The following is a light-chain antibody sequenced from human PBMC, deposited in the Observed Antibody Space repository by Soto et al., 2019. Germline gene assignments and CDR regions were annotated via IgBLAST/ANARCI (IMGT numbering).Light chain of an antibody. CDR3: QQRSHWPPIT. J-gene: IGKJ5*01. V-gene: IGKV3-11*01. CDR2: DAS. CDR1: QSISTY. Sequence: EILLTQSPPTLSLSPGESATLSCWASQSISTYLGWYQQKPGQAARLLIYDASNRATGIPARFSGSGSATDFTLTISSLEPDDSAVLYCQQRSHWPPITFGQGTRLEI.